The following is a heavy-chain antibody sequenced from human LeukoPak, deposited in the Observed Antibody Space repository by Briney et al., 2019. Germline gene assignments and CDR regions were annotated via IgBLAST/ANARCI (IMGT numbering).Heavy chain of an antibody. CDR3: AGSSYSYGYY. J-gene: IGHJ4*02. V-gene: IGHV3-30-3*01. CDR1: GFTFSSYA. CDR2: ISYDGSNK. Sequence: GGSLRLSCAASGFTFSSYAMHWVRQAPGKGLEWVAVISYDGSNKYYADSVKGRFTISRDNSKDTLYLQMNSLRAEDTAVYYCAGSSYSYGYYWGQGTLVTVSS. D-gene: IGHD5-18*01.